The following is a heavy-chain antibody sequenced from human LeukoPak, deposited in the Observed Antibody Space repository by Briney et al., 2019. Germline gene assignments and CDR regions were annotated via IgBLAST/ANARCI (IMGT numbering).Heavy chain of an antibody. CDR3: ARNRDSSSWENHAFDI. CDR2: ISAYNGNT. Sequence: ASVKVSCKASGYTFTGYYMHWVRQAPGQGLEWMGWISAYNGNTNYAQKLQGRVTMTTDTSTSTAYMELRSLRSDDTAVYYCARNRDSSSWENHAFDIWGQGTMVTVSS. J-gene: IGHJ3*02. CDR1: GYTFTGYY. D-gene: IGHD6-13*01. V-gene: IGHV1-18*04.